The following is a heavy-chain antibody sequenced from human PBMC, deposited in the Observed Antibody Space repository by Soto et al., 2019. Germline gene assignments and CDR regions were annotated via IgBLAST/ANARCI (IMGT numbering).Heavy chain of an antibody. CDR1: GYTFTGYY. Sequence: ASVKVSCKASGYTFTGYYMHWVRQAPGQGLEWMGWINPNSGGTKSAQKSQGRVTMTRDTSISTAYMELSRLRSDDTAVYYCARRKGDYYDSSGYHYYFDYWGQGTLVTVSS. CDR3: ARRKGDYYDSSGYHYYFDY. J-gene: IGHJ4*02. CDR2: INPNSGGT. V-gene: IGHV1-2*02. D-gene: IGHD3-22*01.